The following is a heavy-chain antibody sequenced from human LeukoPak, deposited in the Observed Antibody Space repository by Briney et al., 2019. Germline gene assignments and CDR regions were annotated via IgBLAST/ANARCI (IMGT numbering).Heavy chain of an antibody. Sequence: SVKVSCKATGGTFSSYAISWVRQAPGQGLEWMGGIIPIFGTANYAQKFQGRATITTDESTSTAYMELSSLRSEDTAVYYCASSTSGIYYNGGFRENDYWGQGTLVTVSS. CDR3: ASSTSGIYYNGGFRENDY. V-gene: IGHV1-69*05. CDR2: IIPIFGTA. CDR1: GGTFSSYA. D-gene: IGHD3-10*01. J-gene: IGHJ4*02.